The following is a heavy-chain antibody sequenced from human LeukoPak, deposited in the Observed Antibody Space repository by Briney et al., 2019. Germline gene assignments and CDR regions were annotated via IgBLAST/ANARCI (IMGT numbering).Heavy chain of an antibody. Sequence: PGVSLRLSCAASVFTFSSYGIHWVRHAPAKGLEWVAVIWFDGSNKLYADSVKGRFTISRDNSKNTLYLQMNSLRAEDTAVYHCAREVRNGGMDVWGQGTTVTVSS. J-gene: IGHJ6*02. V-gene: IGHV3-33*01. CDR3: AREVRNGGMDV. D-gene: IGHD3-10*01. CDR1: VFTFSSYG. CDR2: IWFDGSNK.